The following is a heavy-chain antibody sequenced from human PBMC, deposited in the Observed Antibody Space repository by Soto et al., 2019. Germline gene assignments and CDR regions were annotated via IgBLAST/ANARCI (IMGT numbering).Heavy chain of an antibody. Sequence: AXGKVSFEATGCTFTHSAMQSVRQARGQPLEWMGWISAYNGNTNYAQKLQGRVTMTTDTSTSTGYMELRSLRSDDTAVYYCARDDYGMLDYWGQGTLVTVSS. V-gene: IGHV1-18*01. CDR1: GCTFTHSA. CDR3: ARDDYGMLDY. J-gene: IGHJ4*02. CDR2: ISAYNGNT. D-gene: IGHD4-17*01.